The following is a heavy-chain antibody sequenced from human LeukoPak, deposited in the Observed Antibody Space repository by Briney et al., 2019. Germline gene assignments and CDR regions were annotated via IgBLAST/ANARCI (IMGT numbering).Heavy chain of an antibody. J-gene: IGHJ4*02. V-gene: IGHV1-2*06. D-gene: IGHD6-13*01. Sequence: ASVKVSCKASGYTFTGYYMHWVRQAPGQGLEWMGRINPNSGGTNYAQTLQGRVTMTRDTSITTAYLEVCSLRSDDTAVYYCARGEYSSSWDHYYFGYWGQGTLVTVSS. CDR3: ARGEYSSSWDHYYFGY. CDR1: GYTFTGYY. CDR2: INPNSGGT.